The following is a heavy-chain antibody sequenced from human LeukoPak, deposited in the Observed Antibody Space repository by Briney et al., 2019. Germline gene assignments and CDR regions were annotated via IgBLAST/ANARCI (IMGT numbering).Heavy chain of an antibody. V-gene: IGHV4-59*01. CDR3: ARGRSGGDWFDP. CDR2: IHDTGST. D-gene: IGHD3-10*01. J-gene: IGHJ5*02. Sequence: PSETLSLTCTVSGGSIGSYYWSWIRQPPGKGLEWIGYIHDTGSTKYNPSLKSRVTISVDTSRNHLSLKLTSVTAADTAVYYCARGRSGGDWFDPWAREPWSPSPQ. CDR1: GGSIGSYY.